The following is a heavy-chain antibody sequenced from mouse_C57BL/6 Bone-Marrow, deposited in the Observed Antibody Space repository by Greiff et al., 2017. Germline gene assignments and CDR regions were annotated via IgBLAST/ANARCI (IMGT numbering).Heavy chain of an antibody. D-gene: IGHD2-3*01. J-gene: IGHJ1*03. CDR1: GYTFTDYY. CDR3: ARGGWLPLYWYFDV. CDR2: IYPGSGNT. V-gene: IGHV1-76*01. Sequence: QVHVKQSGAELVRPGASVKLSCKASGYTFTDYYINWVKQRPGQGLEWIARIYPGSGNTYYNEKFKGKATLTAEKSSSTAYMQLSSLTSEDSAVYFCARGGWLPLYWYFDVWGTGTTVTVSS.